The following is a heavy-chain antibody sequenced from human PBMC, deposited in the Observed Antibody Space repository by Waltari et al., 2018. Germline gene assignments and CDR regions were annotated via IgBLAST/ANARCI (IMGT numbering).Heavy chain of an antibody. Sequence: EVQLLESGGDLVQPGGSLRLSCAASGFTFSSYSMSWVRQAPGKGLEWVSVISYGGGTTYYADSVKGRFTISRDNSKNTLYLQMNSLRVEDTAVYYCATGGAYCFADCHSIHWGQGTLVTVSS. V-gene: IGHV3-23*01. CDR2: ISYGGGTT. CDR3: ATGGAYCFADCHSIH. D-gene: IGHD2-21*02. J-gene: IGHJ4*02. CDR1: GFTFSSYS.